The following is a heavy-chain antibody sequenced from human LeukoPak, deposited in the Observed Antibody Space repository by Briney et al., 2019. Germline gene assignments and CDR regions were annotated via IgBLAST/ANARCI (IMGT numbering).Heavy chain of an antibody. CDR2: IKSKTDGGTT. V-gene: IGHV3-15*01. J-gene: IGHJ4*02. D-gene: IGHD3-10*01. CDR1: GFTFNNGW. Sequence: GSPRPSCGASGFTFNNGWVSWVRQASGEGLGGVWRIKSKTDGGTTDYAAPVKGRFTISRDDSKNTLYLQMNSLKTEDTAVYYCTTGRITMVRGVTRDYWGQGTLVTVSS. CDR3: TTGRITMVRGVTRDY.